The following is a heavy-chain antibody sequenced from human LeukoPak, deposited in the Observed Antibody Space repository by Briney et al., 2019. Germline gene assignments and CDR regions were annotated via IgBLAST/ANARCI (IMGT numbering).Heavy chain of an antibody. Sequence: PSETLSLTCTVSGGSVSSDSYYWSWIRQPPGKGLEWIGYIYYSGSTNYNPSLKSRVTISVDTSKNQFSLKLSSVTAADTAVYYCADYIAAAGAEYFQHWGQGTLVTVSS. CDR3: ADYIAAAGAEYFQH. D-gene: IGHD6-13*01. J-gene: IGHJ1*01. CDR1: GGSVSSDSYY. V-gene: IGHV4-61*01. CDR2: IYYSGST.